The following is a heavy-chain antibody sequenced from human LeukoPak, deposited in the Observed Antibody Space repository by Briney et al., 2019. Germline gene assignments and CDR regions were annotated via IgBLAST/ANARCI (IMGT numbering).Heavy chain of an antibody. Sequence: PGGSLRLSCAASGFTFSSYAMSWVRQAPGKGLEWVSAISGSGGSTYYAGSVKGRFTISRDNSKNTLYLQMNSLRAEDTAVYYCAKIRFYYDSSFDYWYFDLWGRGTLVTVSS. CDR3: AKIRFYYDSSFDYWYFDL. V-gene: IGHV3-23*01. D-gene: IGHD3-22*01. CDR1: GFTFSSYA. J-gene: IGHJ2*01. CDR2: ISGSGGST.